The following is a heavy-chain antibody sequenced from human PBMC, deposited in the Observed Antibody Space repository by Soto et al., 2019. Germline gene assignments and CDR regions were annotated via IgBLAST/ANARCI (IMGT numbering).Heavy chain of an antibody. J-gene: IGHJ2*01. CDR3: ARDRYSYDSRAYQGVDWYFDL. Sequence: AGGSLRLSCAASGFTFSNYGMHWVRQAPGKGLEWVAVIWYDGSNEYYADSVKGRFTISRDNSKNTLFLQMNSLRAEDTAVYYCARDRYSYDSRAYQGVDWYFDLWGRGTLVTVSS. CDR2: IWYDGSNE. V-gene: IGHV3-33*01. D-gene: IGHD3-22*01. CDR1: GFTFSNYG.